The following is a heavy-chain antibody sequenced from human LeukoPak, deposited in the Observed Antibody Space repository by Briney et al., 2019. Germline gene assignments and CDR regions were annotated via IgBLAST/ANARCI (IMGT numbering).Heavy chain of an antibody. CDR1: GFTFSSYW. J-gene: IGHJ6*03. V-gene: IGHV3-7*01. CDR2: IKQDGSEK. D-gene: IGHD6-13*01. Sequence: PGGSLRLSCAASGFTFSSYWMSWVRQAPGKGLEWVANIKQDGSEKYYVDSVKGRFTISRDNAKNSLYLQMNSLRAEDTAVYYCARDKPAGIAAVMDVWGKGTTVTVSS. CDR3: ARDKPAGIAAVMDV.